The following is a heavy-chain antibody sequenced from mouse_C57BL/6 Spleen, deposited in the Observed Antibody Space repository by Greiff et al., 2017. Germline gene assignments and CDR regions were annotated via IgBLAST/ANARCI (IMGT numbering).Heavy chain of an antibody. CDR2: IDPSDSYT. J-gene: IGHJ1*03. D-gene: IGHD1-1*01. Sequence: QVQLQQPGAELVMPGASVKLSCKASGYTFTSYWMHWVKQRPGQGLEWIGEIDPSDSYTNDNQNFTGKSTLTVYISSSTAYMQLSSLTSGDSSVYYCARSYYGICYKYFDVWGTGTTVTVSS. V-gene: IGHV1-69*01. CDR3: ARSYYGICYKYFDV. CDR1: GYTFTSYW.